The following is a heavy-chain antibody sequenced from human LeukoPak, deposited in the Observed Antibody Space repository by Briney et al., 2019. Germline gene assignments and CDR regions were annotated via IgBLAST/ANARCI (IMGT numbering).Heavy chain of an antibody. J-gene: IGHJ4*02. V-gene: IGHV3-23*01. CDR3: AKDQVGQFADYFDY. Sequence: GGSLRLSCAASGFTFSTFWMSWVRQAPGKGLEWVSAISGGAGSTFYADSVKGRFTISRDNSKNTLYLQMNSLRAEDSAVYYCAKDQVGQFADYFDYWGQGTLVTVSS. CDR2: ISGGAGST. D-gene: IGHD3-10*01. CDR1: GFTFSTFW.